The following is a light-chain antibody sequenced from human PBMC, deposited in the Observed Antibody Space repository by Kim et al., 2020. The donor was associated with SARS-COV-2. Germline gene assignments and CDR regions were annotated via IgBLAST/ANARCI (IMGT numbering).Light chain of an antibody. CDR1: QSISSH. CDR3: QQSYITPFT. CDR2: AAS. J-gene: IGKJ3*01. V-gene: IGKV1-39*01. Sequence: ASVGDRVTITCRTTQSISSHLNWYQQKPGRAPKLLISAASTLQGGVPSRFSGSGSETDFTLTISSLQPDDFATYCCQQSYITPFTFGPGTKVDIK.